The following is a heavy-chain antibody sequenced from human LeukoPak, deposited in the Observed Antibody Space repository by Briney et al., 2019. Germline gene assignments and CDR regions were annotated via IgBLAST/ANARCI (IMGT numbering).Heavy chain of an antibody. CDR1: GRSFSPYY. CDR2: INHSGST. J-gene: IGHJ4*02. V-gene: IGHV4-34*01. Sequence: SETLSLTCAVYGRSFSPYYWSWIRQPPGNGLEWIGEINHSGSTNYNPSLKRRITISVDTSKNQFSLRLISVTAADTAVYYCARGGFYCGGDCYVDYWGQGTLVTVSS. CDR3: ARGGFYCGGDCYVDY. D-gene: IGHD2-21*02.